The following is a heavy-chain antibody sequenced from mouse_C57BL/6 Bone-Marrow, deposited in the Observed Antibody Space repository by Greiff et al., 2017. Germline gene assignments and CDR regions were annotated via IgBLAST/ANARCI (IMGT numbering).Heavy chain of an antibody. D-gene: IGHD2-3*01. CDR3: ASEWLLPRWDFDV. V-gene: IGHV3-6*01. CDR1: GYSITSGYY. CDR2: IRYDGSN. J-gene: IGHJ1*03. Sequence: EVQLQQSGPGLVKPSPSLSLTCSVTGYSITSGYYWNWIRQFSGNTLEWMGYIRYDGSNNYNPSLKNRISITRDTSKNQFFLKLNSLTTEDTAAYYCASEWLLPRWDFDVWGTGTTVTVSS.